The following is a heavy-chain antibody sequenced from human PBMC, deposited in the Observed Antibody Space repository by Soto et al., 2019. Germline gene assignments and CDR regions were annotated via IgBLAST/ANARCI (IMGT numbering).Heavy chain of an antibody. Sequence: ASVKVSCKASGGTFSSYAISWVRQAPGQGLEWMGGIIPIFGTANYAQKFQGRVTITADESTSTAYMELSSLRSEDTAVYYCARDPQVAVAGTGFDYWGQGTPVTVLL. J-gene: IGHJ4*02. CDR3: ARDPQVAVAGTGFDY. CDR2: IIPIFGTA. CDR1: GGTFSSYA. D-gene: IGHD6-19*01. V-gene: IGHV1-69*13.